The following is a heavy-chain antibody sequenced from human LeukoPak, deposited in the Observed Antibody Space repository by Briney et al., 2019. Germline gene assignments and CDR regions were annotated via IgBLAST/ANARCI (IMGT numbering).Heavy chain of an antibody. Sequence: GGSLRLSCAASGFTFSSYWMSWVRQAPGKGLECVANIKQDGSEKYYVDSVKGRFTISRDNAKNSLYLQMNSLRAEDTAVYYCARDRLGRITIFGVVIKGRDYYYNMDVWGKGTTVTVSS. CDR1: GFTFSSYW. CDR2: IKQDGSEK. D-gene: IGHD3-3*01. J-gene: IGHJ6*03. CDR3: ARDRLGRITIFGVVIKGRDYYYNMDV. V-gene: IGHV3-7*01.